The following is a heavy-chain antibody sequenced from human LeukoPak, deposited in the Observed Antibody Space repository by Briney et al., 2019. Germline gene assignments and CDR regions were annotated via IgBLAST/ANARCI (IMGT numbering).Heavy chain of an antibody. CDR1: GFTFSSYG. J-gene: IGHJ4*02. V-gene: IGHV3-30*02. D-gene: IGHD2-15*01. CDR3: ARGRELGYCSGGSCPVRPLDY. Sequence: GGSLRLSCAASGFTFSSYGMHWVRQAPGRGLEWVAFIRYDGYNRFYADSVKGRFTISRDNAKNSLYLQMNSLRAEDTAVYYCARGRELGYCSGGSCPVRPLDYWGQGTLVTVSS. CDR2: IRYDGYNR.